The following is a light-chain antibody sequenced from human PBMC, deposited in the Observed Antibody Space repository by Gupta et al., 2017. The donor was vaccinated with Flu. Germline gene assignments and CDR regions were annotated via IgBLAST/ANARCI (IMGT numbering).Light chain of an antibody. J-gene: IGLJ1*01. Sequence: QTALSQARAESGSPGQSGTISCTGHTSTIGGYHSVSWYQQHPGRAPKLMIYDVNQRPSGVPDRFSGSKSSNTASLTISGLQAEDESDCYCCAYAHGHTYVFGPGTKVTVL. CDR1: TSTIGGYHS. CDR3: CAYAHGHTYV. CDR2: DVN. V-gene: IGLV2-11*01.